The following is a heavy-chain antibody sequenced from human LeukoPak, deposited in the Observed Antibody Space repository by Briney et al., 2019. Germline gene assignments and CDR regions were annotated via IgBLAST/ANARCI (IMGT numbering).Heavy chain of an antibody. Sequence: PSETLSLTCAVYGGSFSGYYWSWIRQPPGKGLEWIGYIYDSEITKYHPSLKSRVTMSVDTSENQFSLKLNSCARGRFAGGSQYRGVDYWGQGTLVTVSS. CDR3: YRGVDY. J-gene: IGHJ4*02. CDR1: GGSFSGYY. V-gene: IGHV4-59*03. D-gene: IGHD3-16*01. CDR2: IYDSEIT.